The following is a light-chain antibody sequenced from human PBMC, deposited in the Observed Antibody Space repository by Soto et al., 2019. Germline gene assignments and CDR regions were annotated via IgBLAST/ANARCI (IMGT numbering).Light chain of an antibody. J-gene: IGLJ2*01. Sequence: QTVVTQEPSLTVSPGGTVTLTCASSTGTVTSGHYPNWLQQKPGQAPRALIYSTDTRHSWTPARFSGSLLGGKAALTLSGVQPEDEGNYSCLLYYGGAVVFGGGTKLTVL. CDR1: TGTVTSGHY. V-gene: IGLV7-43*01. CDR2: STD. CDR3: LLYYGGAVV.